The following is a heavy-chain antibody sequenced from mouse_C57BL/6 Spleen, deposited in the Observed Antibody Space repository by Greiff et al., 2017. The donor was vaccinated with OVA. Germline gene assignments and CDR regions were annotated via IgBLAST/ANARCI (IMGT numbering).Heavy chain of an antibody. CDR2: IDPEDGDT. D-gene: IGHD2-1*01. CDR3: TRYYGNYYAMDY. CDR1: GFNINDYY. J-gene: IGHJ4*01. Sequence: EVQLQQSGAELVRPGASVKLSCTASGFNINDYYMHWVKQRPEQGLEWIGRIDPEDGDTEYAPKFQGKATMTADTSSNTAYLQLSSLTSEDTAVYYCTRYYGNYYAMDYWGQGTSVTVSS. V-gene: IGHV14-1*01.